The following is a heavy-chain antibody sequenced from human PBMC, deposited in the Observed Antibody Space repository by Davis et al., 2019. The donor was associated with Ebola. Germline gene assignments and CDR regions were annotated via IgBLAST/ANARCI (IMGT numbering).Heavy chain of an antibody. CDR2: ISSSSSTI. D-gene: IGHD3-3*01. CDR1: GFTFSSYS. J-gene: IGHJ4*02. V-gene: IGHV3-48*02. CDR3: AKARGPILEWLYDY. Sequence: GESLKISCAASGFTFSSYSMNWVRQAPGKGLEWVSYISSSSSTIYYADSVKGRFTISRDNAKNSLYLQVNSLRDEDTAVYYCAKARGPILEWLYDYWGQGTLVTVSS.